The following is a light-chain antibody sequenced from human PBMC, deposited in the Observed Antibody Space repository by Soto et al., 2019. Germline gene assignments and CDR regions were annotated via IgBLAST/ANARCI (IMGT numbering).Light chain of an antibody. CDR2: DAS. CDR3: QQCATSPRT. V-gene: IGKV3-20*01. Sequence: EIVLTQSPGTLSLSPGERATLSCRASETVRNNYLAWYQQKPGQAPRLLVDDASSRAAGIPDRFSGSGSGTDFPLTISRLEPEDSAVYYCQQCATSPRTFGQGTKVDIK. CDR1: ETVRNNY. J-gene: IGKJ1*01.